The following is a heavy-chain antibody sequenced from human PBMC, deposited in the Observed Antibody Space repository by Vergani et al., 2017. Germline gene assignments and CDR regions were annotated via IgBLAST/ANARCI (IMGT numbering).Heavy chain of an antibody. D-gene: IGHD6-6*01. V-gene: IGHV3-7*01. CDR1: GFTFSSAW. CDR2: IMPDGSAT. J-gene: IGHJ3*01. Sequence: EVQPVESGGGLVKPGGSLRLSCTTSGFTFSSAWMSWVRQAPGKGLEWVANIMPDGSATMYADSLRGRFSISRDNAKNSLHLHMSSLRVEDTAVYFCAKSGFVGTFEPWSQGTMVTVSS. CDR3: AKSGFVGTFEP.